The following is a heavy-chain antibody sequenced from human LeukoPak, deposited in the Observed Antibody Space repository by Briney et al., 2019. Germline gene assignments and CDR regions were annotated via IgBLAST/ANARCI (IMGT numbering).Heavy chain of an antibody. CDR1: GYTFTSHG. Sequence: ASVKVSCKASGYTFTSHGISWVRQAPGQGLEWMGWISAYNGNTNYAQKLQGRVTMTTDTSTSTAYMELRSLRSDDTAVYYCARDSSGSHYYYYMDVWGKGTTVTVSS. J-gene: IGHJ6*03. CDR2: ISAYNGNT. CDR3: ARDSSGSHYYYYMDV. D-gene: IGHD1-26*01. V-gene: IGHV1-18*01.